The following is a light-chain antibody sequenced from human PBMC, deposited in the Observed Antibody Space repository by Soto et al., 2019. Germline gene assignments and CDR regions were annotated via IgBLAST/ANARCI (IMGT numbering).Light chain of an antibody. CDR1: QSVSSNY. CDR3: QQYGSLSWT. Sequence: DIVLTQSPGTLSLSPGERATLSCRASQSVSSNYLAWYQQKPGQAPRLLIYGASTRATGVPDRFSCSGSGTDFTLTISRLETEDFAVYHCQQYGSLSWTFGQGTKVEIK. J-gene: IGKJ1*01. V-gene: IGKV3-20*01. CDR2: GAS.